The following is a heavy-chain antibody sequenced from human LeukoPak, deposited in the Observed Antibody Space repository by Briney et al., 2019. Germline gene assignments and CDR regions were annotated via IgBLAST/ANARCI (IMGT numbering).Heavy chain of an antibody. CDR3: GRDLGGRGGA. CDR2: TNTDGTIT. D-gene: IGHD1-26*01. CDR1: GFTFSRYW. J-gene: IGHJ5*02. V-gene: IGHV3-74*01. Sequence: GGSLRLSCAASGFTFSRYWMHWVRQGPGTGLVWVSRTNTDGTITNYADSVEGRFTISRDNAKDTLYLQMNSLRAEDTAVYYCGRDLGGRGGAWGQGTLVTVSS.